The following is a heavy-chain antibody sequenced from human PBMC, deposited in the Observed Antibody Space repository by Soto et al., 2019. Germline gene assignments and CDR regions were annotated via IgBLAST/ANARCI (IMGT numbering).Heavy chain of an antibody. J-gene: IGHJ4*02. CDR1: GFTFSSYG. CDR3: ATDHSSGWHNDDY. CDR2: ISYDGSNK. V-gene: IGHV3-30*03. D-gene: IGHD6-19*01. Sequence: QVQLVESGGGVVQPGRSLRLSCAASGFTFSSYGMHWVRQAPGKGLEWVAVISYDGSNKYYADSVKGRFTISRDNSKNTLYLQMNSLRAEDTAVYYCATDHSSGWHNDDYWGQGTLVTVSS.